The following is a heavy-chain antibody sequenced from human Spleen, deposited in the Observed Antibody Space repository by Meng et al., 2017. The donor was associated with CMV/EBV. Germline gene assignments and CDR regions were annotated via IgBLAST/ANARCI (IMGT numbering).Heavy chain of an antibody. CDR1: GFAFSNYP. CDR2: ISYDGEIK. Sequence: SLKISCAASGFAFSNYPMHWVRQAPGKGLEWVAVISYDGEIKYYADSVKGRFTISRDSSMHTLYLQMSSLRTEDTAVYYCARAPVIGALIVWGGYFDYWGQGTLVTVSS. V-gene: IGHV3-30*04. CDR3: ARAPVIGALIVWGGYFDY. J-gene: IGHJ4*02. D-gene: IGHD3-22*01.